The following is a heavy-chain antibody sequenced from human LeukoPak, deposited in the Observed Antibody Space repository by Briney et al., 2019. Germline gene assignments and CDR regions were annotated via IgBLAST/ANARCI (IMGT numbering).Heavy chain of an antibody. Sequence: GASVKVSCKASGYTFTSYGISWVRQAPGQGLEWMGWISAYNGNTNYAQKLQGRVTMTTDTSTSTAYMELSSLRSEDTAVYYCATDRRLATYYDYVWDLLGYWGQGTLVTVSS. J-gene: IGHJ4*02. V-gene: IGHV1-18*01. CDR2: ISAYNGNT. D-gene: IGHD3-16*01. CDR3: ATDRRLATYYDYVWDLLGY. CDR1: GYTFTSYG.